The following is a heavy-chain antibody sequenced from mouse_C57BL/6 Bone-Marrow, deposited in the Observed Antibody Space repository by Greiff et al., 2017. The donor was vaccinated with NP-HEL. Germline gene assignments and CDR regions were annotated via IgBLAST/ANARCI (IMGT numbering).Heavy chain of an antibody. Sequence: VQLQQSGAELVRPGASVKLSCTASGFNIKDDYMHWVKQRPEQGLEWIGWIDPENGDTEYASKFQGKATITADNSSNTAYLQLSSLTSEDTAVDYCTTGLDDAMDYWGQGTSVTVSS. CDR3: TTGLDDAMDY. V-gene: IGHV14-4*01. D-gene: IGHD3-3*01. J-gene: IGHJ4*01. CDR1: GFNIKDDY. CDR2: IDPENGDT.